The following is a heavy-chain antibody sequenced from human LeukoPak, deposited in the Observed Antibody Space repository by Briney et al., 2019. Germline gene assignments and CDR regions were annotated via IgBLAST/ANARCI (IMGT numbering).Heavy chain of an antibody. V-gene: IGHV3-66*01. D-gene: IGHD3-22*01. Sequence: GGSLRVSCAASGFTVRSNYMSWVRQALGKGLEWVSVIYSGGNTYYADSVKGRFTISRDNSKNTLYLQMNSLRAEDTAVYYCARAYDSSGGDFDYWGQGTLVTVSS. CDR1: GFTVRSNY. J-gene: IGHJ4*02. CDR2: IYSGGNT. CDR3: ARAYDSSGGDFDY.